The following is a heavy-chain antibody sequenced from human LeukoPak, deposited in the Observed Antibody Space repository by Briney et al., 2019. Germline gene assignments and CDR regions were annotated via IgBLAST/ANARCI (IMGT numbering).Heavy chain of an antibody. Sequence: GGPLRLSCAASGFTFSSYWMSWVRQAPGEGLEWMANIKYDGSEKGYVDSVKGRFTISRDNAKNSLYLQMDSLRAEDTAVYYCGRGSVTELDFRGQGTLVTVSS. J-gene: IGHJ4*02. CDR1: GFTFSSYW. CDR2: IKYDGSEK. D-gene: IGHD2-21*02. CDR3: GRGSVTELDF. V-gene: IGHV3-7*01.